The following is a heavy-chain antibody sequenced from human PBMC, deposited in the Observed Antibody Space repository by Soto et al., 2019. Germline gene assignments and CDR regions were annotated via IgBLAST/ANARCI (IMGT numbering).Heavy chain of an antibody. Sequence: LRLSCAASGFTFSSYAMSWVRQAPGKGLEWVSAISGSGGSTYYADSVKGRFTISRDNSKNTLYLQMNGLRAEDTAVYYCATSRGGSSYWGQGTLVTVSS. CDR3: ATSRGGSSY. V-gene: IGHV3-23*01. D-gene: IGHD1-26*01. J-gene: IGHJ4*02. CDR1: GFTFSSYA. CDR2: ISGSGGST.